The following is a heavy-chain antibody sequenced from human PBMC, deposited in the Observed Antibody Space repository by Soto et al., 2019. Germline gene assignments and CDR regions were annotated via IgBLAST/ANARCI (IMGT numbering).Heavy chain of an antibody. Sequence: SETLSLTCTVSGGSISSYYWSWIRQPPGKGLEWIGYIYYSGSTNYNPSLKSRVTISVDTSKNQFSLKLSSVTAADTAVYYCATYVRRLDPWGQGTLVTVSS. CDR3: ATYVRRLDP. D-gene: IGHD3-16*01. CDR2: IYYSGST. CDR1: GGSISSYY. V-gene: IGHV4-59*01. J-gene: IGHJ5*02.